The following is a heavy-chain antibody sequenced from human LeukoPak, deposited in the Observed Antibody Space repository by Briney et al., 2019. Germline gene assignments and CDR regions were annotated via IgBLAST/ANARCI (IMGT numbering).Heavy chain of an antibody. Sequence: GGSLRLSCAASGFTFSSYAMSWVRQAPGKGLEWVSAISGSGGSTYYADSVKGRFTISRDNSKNTLYLQMNSLRAEDTAVYYCARGITMVRGVKYPYYYYGMDVWGQGTTVTVSS. D-gene: IGHD3-10*01. CDR1: GFTFSSYA. CDR3: ARGITMVRGVKYPYYYYGMDV. J-gene: IGHJ6*02. V-gene: IGHV3-23*01. CDR2: ISGSGGST.